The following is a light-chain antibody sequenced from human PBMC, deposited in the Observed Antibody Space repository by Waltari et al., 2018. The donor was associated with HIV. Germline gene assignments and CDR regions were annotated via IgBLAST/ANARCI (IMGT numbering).Light chain of an antibody. V-gene: IGLV2-23*02. Sequence: QSALTQPASVSASPGQSITISCTATASDVGTYKLVSWYQQHPGKAPKLLIYADNGRPSGLSSCYSASKSGKTASLTVSGLRAEDEADYYCSSYAGSSTFVIFGGGTKLTVL. CDR1: ASDVGTYKL. J-gene: IGLJ2*01. CDR3: SSYAGSSTFVI. CDR2: ADN.